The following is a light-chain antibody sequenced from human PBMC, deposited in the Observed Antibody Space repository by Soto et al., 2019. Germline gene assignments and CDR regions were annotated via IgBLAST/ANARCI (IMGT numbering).Light chain of an antibody. J-gene: IGKJ2*01. CDR1: QGISNY. V-gene: IGKV1-27*01. CDR3: QKYNSAPYT. CDR2: AAS. Sequence: DIQMTQSPSSLSAFLGDRVTITCRASQGISNYLAWYQQRAGQVPRLLIYAASTLQSGVPSRFSGSGSGTDFSLTISSLQPEDVATYYCQKYNSAPYTFGQGTKLEI.